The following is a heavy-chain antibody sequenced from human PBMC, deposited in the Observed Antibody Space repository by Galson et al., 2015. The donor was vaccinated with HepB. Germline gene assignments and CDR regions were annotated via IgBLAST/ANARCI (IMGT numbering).Heavy chain of an antibody. V-gene: IGHV1-69*13. CDR1: GGTFSSYA. J-gene: IGHJ6*02. CDR3: ARDNFGVVPEAYYYYGMDV. Sequence: SVKVSCKASGGTFSSYAISWVRQAPGQGLEWMGGIIPIFGTANYAQKFQGRVTITADESTSTAYMELSSLRSEDTAVYYCARDNFGVVPEAYYYYGMDVWGQGTTVTVSS. CDR2: IIPIFGTA. D-gene: IGHD3-3*01.